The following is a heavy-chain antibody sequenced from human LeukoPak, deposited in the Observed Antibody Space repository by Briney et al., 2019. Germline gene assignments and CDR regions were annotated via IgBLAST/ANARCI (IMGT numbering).Heavy chain of an antibody. J-gene: IGHJ4*02. CDR3: ARKSSAVAGPFDY. D-gene: IGHD6-19*01. CDR1: GFTFSTFA. V-gene: IGHV3-23*01. Sequence: GGSLRLSCAASGFTFSTFAMIWVRQPPGKGLEWVSSILPSGGEIHYADSVRGRFTISRDNSKSTLSLQMNSLRAEDTAVYYCARKSSAVAGPFDYWGQGTLVTVSS. CDR2: ILPSGGEI.